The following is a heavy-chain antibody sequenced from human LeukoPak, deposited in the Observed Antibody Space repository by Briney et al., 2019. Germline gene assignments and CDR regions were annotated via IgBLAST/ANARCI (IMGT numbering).Heavy chain of an antibody. D-gene: IGHD5-12*01. CDR1: GGSTNTYC. V-gene: IGHV4-4*07. Sequence: SETLSLTCTVSGGSTNTYCWSWIRQPAEKGLEWIGCIYPSGSTYYNPSLKSRVTISIDKSKNQFSLRLTSVTAADTAVYYCARDRSGYSEYYFDYWGQGSLVTVSP. CDR3: ARDRSGYSEYYFDY. CDR2: IYPSGST. J-gene: IGHJ4*02.